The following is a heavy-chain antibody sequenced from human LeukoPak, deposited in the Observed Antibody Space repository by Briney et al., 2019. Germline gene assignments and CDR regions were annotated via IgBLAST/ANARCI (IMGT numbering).Heavy chain of an antibody. J-gene: IGHJ4*02. Sequence: PGGSLRLSCAASGFIFSSYSMSWVRQAPGKGLEWVSAISGSGGSTYYADSVKGRFTISRDNSKNTLYLQMNSLRAEDTAVYYCARTVTTYFEWRYFDYWGQGTLVTVSS. CDR3: ARTVTTYFEWRYFDY. CDR2: ISGSGGST. V-gene: IGHV3-23*01. D-gene: IGHD4-11*01. CDR1: GFIFSSYS.